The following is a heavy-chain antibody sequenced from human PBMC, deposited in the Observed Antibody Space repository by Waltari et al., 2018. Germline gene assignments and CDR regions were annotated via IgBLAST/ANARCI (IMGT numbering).Heavy chain of an antibody. V-gene: IGHV4-34*01. CDR3: ARGRWYCSSTSCRPYYYYMDV. J-gene: IGHJ6*03. Sequence: QVQLQQWGAGLLKPSETLSLTCAVYGGSFSGYYWSWIRQPPGKGLGWIGEINHSGSTNYNPSLKSRVTISVDTSKNQFSLKLSSVTAADTAVYYCARGRWYCSSTSCRPYYYYMDVWGKGTTVTVSS. CDR2: INHSGST. D-gene: IGHD2-2*01. CDR1: GGSFSGYY.